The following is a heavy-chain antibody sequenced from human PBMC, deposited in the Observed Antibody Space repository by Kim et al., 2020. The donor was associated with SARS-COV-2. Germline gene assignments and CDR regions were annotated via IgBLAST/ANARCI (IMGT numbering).Heavy chain of an antibody. CDR3: AKRLSGNYLDS. Sequence: GGSLRLSCTASGFTFSTYDMSWVRQAPGKGLEWVSVISGDGTGTFYADSVKGRFTISRDNSKNTLYLQMNSLRAEDTAVYYCAKRLSGNYLDSWGQGILVTVSS. J-gene: IGHJ1*01. V-gene: IGHV3-23*01. D-gene: IGHD1-26*01. CDR2: ISGDGTGT. CDR1: GFTFSTYD.